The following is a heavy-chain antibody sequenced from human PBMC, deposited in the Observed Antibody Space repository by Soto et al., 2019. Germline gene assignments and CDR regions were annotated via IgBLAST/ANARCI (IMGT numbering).Heavy chain of an antibody. CDR3: ARERDSDGYFNPYFDY. D-gene: IGHD5-12*01. J-gene: IGHJ4*02. CDR2: IIPIFGTA. CDR1: GGTFSSYA. V-gene: IGHV1-69*06. Sequence: QVQLVQSGAEVKKPGSSVKVSCKASGGTFSSYAISWVRQAPGQGLEWMGGIIPIFGTANYAQKFQSRVTITADKSTSTAYMELSSLRSEDTAVYYCARERDSDGYFNPYFDYWGQGTLVTVSS.